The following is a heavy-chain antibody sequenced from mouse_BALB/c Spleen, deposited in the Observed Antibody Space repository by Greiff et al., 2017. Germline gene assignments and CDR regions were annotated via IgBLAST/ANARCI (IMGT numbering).Heavy chain of an antibody. CDR1: GFTFSSYA. J-gene: IGHJ2*01. CDR3: ARCGYDPYFDY. D-gene: IGHD2-2*01. V-gene: IGHV5-6-5*01. Sequence: EVKVVESGGGLVKPGGSLKLSCAASGFTFSSYAMSWVRQTPEKRLEWVASISSGGSTYYPDSVKGRFTISRDNARNILYLQMSSLRSEDTAMYYCARCGYDPYFDYWGQGTTLTVSS. CDR2: ISSGGST.